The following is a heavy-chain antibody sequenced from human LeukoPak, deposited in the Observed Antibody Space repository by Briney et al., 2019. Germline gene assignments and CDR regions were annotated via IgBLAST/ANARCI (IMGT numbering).Heavy chain of an antibody. CDR3: AKDPQPKYDFWSGYPYYYYMDV. V-gene: IGHV3-48*01. CDR1: GFTFSSYS. D-gene: IGHD3-3*01. CDR2: ISSSSSTI. Sequence: GGSLRLSCAASGFTFSSYSMNWVRQAPGKGLEWVSYISSSSSTIYYADSVKGRFTISRDNSKNTLYLQMNSLRAEDTAVYYCAKDPQPKYDFWSGYPYYYYMDVWGKGTTVTVSS. J-gene: IGHJ6*03.